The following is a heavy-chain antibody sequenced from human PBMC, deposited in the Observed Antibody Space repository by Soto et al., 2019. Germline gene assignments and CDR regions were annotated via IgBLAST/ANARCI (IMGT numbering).Heavy chain of an antibody. Sequence: SETLSLTCAVYGGSFSGYYWSWIRQPPGKGLEWIGEINHSGSTNYNPSLKSRVTISVDTSKNQYSLKLSSVTAADTAVYYCARVGYSSSDESGGDYWGQGTLVTVSS. CDR2: INHSGST. CDR3: ARVGYSSSDESGGDY. CDR1: GGSFSGYY. V-gene: IGHV4-34*01. D-gene: IGHD6-6*01. J-gene: IGHJ4*02.